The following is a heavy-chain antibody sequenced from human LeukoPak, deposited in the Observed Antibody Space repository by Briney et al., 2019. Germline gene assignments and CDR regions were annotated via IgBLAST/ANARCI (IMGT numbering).Heavy chain of an antibody. CDR2: ISYDGSNK. V-gene: IGHV3-30*03. CDR1: GFTFSSYG. Sequence: PGGSLRLSCAASGFTFSSYGMHWVRQAPGKGLEWVAVISYDGSNKYYADSVKGRFTISRDNSKNTLYLQMNSLRAEDTAVYYCARSSWEVAARDYDILTNLGYYFDYWGQGTLVTVSS. J-gene: IGHJ4*02. D-gene: IGHD3-9*01. CDR3: ARSSWEVAARDYDILTNLGYYFDY.